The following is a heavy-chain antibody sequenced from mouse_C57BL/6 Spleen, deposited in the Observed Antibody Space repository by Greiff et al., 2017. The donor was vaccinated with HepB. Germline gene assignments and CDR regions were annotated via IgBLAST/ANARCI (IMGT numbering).Heavy chain of an antibody. CDR2: IDPSDSYT. J-gene: IGHJ2*01. CDR3: ARRRFITTVVAHGGFDY. CDR1: GYTFTSYW. V-gene: IGHV1-59*01. D-gene: IGHD1-1*01. Sequence: VKLQQPGAELVRPGTSVKLSCKASGYTFTSYWMHWVKQRPGQGLEWIGVIDPSDSYTNYNQKFKGKATLTVDTSSSTAYMQLSSLTSEDSAVYYCARRRFITTVVAHGGFDYWGQGTTLTVSS.